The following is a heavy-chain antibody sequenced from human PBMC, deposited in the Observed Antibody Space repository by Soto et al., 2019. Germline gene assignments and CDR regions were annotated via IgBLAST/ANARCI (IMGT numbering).Heavy chain of an antibody. CDR3: ARRVDTAMDAFDP. CDR1: GGSISSGSYS. CDR2: IYHSGST. J-gene: IGHJ5*02. V-gene: IGHV4-30-2*01. Sequence: TLSLPCAVSGGSISSGSYSWSWIRQPPGKGLEWIGYIYHSGSTYYNPSLKSRVTISVDRSKNQFSLKLSSVTSADTDVYYCARRVDTAMDAFDPWGQGTLATVS. D-gene: IGHD5-18*01.